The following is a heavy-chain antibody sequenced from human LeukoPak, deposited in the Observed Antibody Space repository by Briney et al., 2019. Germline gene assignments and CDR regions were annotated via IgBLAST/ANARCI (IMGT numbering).Heavy chain of an antibody. CDR2: IKEDGSEK. V-gene: IGHV3-7*01. CDR1: GFTFSSSW. D-gene: IGHD2-15*01. J-gene: IGHJ4*02. Sequence: GGSLRLSCAASGFTFSSSWMTWVRQAPGKGLEWVANIKEDGSEKYYVDSVRGRFTISRDNAKNSLYLQMNSLRAEDTAVYYCARDQRASPAAADYWGQGTLVTVSS. CDR3: ARDQRASPAAADY.